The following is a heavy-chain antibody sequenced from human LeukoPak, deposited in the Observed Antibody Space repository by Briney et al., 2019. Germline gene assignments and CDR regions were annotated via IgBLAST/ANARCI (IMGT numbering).Heavy chain of an antibody. CDR2: ISNSGSTM. V-gene: IGHV3-48*03. CDR3: ARNFAS. J-gene: IGHJ4*02. CDR1: GITFSSYG. Sequence: LSGGSLRLSCAASGITFSSYGMNWVRQAPGKGLEWVSYISNSGSTMYYADSVRGRFTISRDNAKNSLYLQMNSLRAEDTAVYYCARNFASWGQGTLVTVSS.